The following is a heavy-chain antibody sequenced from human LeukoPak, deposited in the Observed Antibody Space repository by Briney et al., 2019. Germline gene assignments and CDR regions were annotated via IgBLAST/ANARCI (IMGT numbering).Heavy chain of an antibody. V-gene: IGHV1-69*01. CDR1: GGTFSSYA. D-gene: IGHD4-11*01. CDR3: ARTTGTTPSSHGMDV. CDR2: IIPIFGTA. Sequence: GSSVKVSCKASGGTFSSYAISWVRQAPGQGLEWMGGIIPIFGTANYAQKFQGRVTITADESTSTAYMELRSLRSEDTAVYYCARTTGTTPSSHGMDVWGQGTTVTVSS. J-gene: IGHJ6*02.